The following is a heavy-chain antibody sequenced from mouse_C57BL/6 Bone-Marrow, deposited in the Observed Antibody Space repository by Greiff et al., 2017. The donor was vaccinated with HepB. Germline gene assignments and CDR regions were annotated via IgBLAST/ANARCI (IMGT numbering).Heavy chain of an antibody. CDR3: TTLRWLWAWFAY. CDR2: IDPENGDT. Sequence: DVQLQESGAELVRPGASVKLSCTASGFNIKDDYMHWVKQRPEQGLEWIGWIDPENGDTEYASKFQGKATITADTSSNTAYLQLSSLTSEDTAVYYCTTLRWLWAWFAYWGQGTLVTVSA. D-gene: IGHD2-3*01. CDR1: GFNIKDDY. V-gene: IGHV14-4*01. J-gene: IGHJ3*01.